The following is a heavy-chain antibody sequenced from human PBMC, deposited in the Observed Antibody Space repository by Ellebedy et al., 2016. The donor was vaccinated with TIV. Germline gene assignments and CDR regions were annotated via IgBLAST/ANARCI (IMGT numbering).Heavy chain of an antibody. CDR2: IYSGGST. J-gene: IGHJ6*03. D-gene: IGHD1-7*01. CDR3: ARTPWNYARHYYYYYMDV. Sequence: GESLKISXAASGFTVSSNYMSWVRQAPGKGLEWVSVIYSGGSTYYADSVKGRFTISRDNSKNTLYLQMNSLRAEDTAVYYCARTPWNYARHYYYYYMDVWGKGTTVTVSS. V-gene: IGHV3-53*01. CDR1: GFTVSSNY.